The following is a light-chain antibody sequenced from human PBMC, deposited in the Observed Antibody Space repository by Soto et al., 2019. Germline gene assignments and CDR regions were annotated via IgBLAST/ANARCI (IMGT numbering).Light chain of an antibody. V-gene: IGLV2-23*01. CDR1: SSDVGSYNL. Sequence: QSALTQPASVSGSPGQSITISCTGTSSDVGSYNLVSWYQQHPGKGPKLMIYEGSKRPSGVSNRFSGSKSRNTASLTISGLQAEDEADYYCCSYAGSSTYVFGTGTKVTVL. CDR3: CSYAGSSTYV. CDR2: EGS. J-gene: IGLJ1*01.